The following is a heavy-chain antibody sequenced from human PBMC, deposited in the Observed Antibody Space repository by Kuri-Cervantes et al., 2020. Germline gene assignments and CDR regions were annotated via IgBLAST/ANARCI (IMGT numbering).Heavy chain of an antibody. CDR2: ISAYNGNT. CDR1: GYTFTGYY. J-gene: IGHJ4*02. Sequence: ASVKVSCKASGYTFTGYYMHWVRQAPGQGLEWMGWISAYNGNTNYAQKLQGRVTMTTDTSTSTAYMELRSLRSDDTAVYYCARIPRFPMIVVVSPFDYWGQGTLVTVSS. V-gene: IGHV1-18*04. D-gene: IGHD3-22*01. CDR3: ARIPRFPMIVVVSPFDY.